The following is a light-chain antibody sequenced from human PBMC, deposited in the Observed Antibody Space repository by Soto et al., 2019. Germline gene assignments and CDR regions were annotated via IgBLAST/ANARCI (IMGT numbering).Light chain of an antibody. CDR3: QQSYSTPLS. CDR1: QSIGIN. Sequence: DIQMPQYPSSLSASVGVRVTITCRASQSIGINLNWYHQRLGKAHNLLVFAASSLQTGVPYRFSGSHTGTDFTVTNSGLQPQHSASYYLQQSYSTPLSFGGGTKVEIK. CDR2: AAS. V-gene: IGKV1-39*01. J-gene: IGKJ4*01.